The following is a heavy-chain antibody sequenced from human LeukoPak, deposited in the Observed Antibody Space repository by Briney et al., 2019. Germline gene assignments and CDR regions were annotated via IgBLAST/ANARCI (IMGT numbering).Heavy chain of an antibody. V-gene: IGHV4-31*03. CDR2: IYYSGST. D-gene: IGHD2-21*02. CDR1: GGSISSGGYY. CDR3: ARESVVTTRGYFDY. Sequence: SETLSLTCTVSGGSISSGGYYWSWIRQHPGKGLESIGYIYYSGSTYYNPSLKSRVSTSVDTSKNQFSLKLTSVTAADTAVYYCARESVVTTRGYFDYWGQGTLVTVSS. J-gene: IGHJ4*02.